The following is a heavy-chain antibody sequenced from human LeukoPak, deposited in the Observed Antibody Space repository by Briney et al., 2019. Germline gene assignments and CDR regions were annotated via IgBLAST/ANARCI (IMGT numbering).Heavy chain of an antibody. Sequence: GGSLRLSCAGSGFTFSDYGMNWVRQAPGKGLEWISYISSSGSIIYNADSVKGRFTISRDNAKNSLFLQLNSLRAEDTAQYYCARVESRIAAAGTVYWGQGTLVTVSS. J-gene: IGHJ4*02. D-gene: IGHD6-13*01. CDR3: ARVESRIAAAGTVY. V-gene: IGHV3-48*01. CDR1: GFTFSDYG. CDR2: ISSSGSII.